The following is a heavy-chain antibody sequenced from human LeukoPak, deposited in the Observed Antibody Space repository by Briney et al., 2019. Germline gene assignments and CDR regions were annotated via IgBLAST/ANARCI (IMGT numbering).Heavy chain of an antibody. CDR3: ARDRGFGGTSLYYFDY. V-gene: IGHV3-21*01. CDR1: GFTFSSYA. J-gene: IGHJ4*02. D-gene: IGHD3-10*01. CDR2: ISSSSSYI. Sequence: GGSLRLSCAASGFTFSSYAMSWVRQAPGEGLEWVSSISSSSSYIYYPDSVKGRFTISRDNAKNSLYLQMNSLRAEDTAVYYGARDRGFGGTSLYYFDYWGQGTLVSVSS.